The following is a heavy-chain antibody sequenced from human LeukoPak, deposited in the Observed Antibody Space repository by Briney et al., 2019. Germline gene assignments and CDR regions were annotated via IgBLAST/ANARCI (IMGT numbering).Heavy chain of an antibody. Sequence: ASVKVSCKASGYTFTSYGISWVRQAPEQGLEWMGWISAYNGNTNYAQELQGRVTMTTDTSTSTAYMELRNLRSDDTAVYYCARGLPGVVVVPAAAFDYWGQGTLVTVSS. CDR2: ISAYNGNT. D-gene: IGHD2-2*01. V-gene: IGHV1-18*01. J-gene: IGHJ4*02. CDR3: ARGLPGVVVVPAAAFDY. CDR1: GYTFTSYG.